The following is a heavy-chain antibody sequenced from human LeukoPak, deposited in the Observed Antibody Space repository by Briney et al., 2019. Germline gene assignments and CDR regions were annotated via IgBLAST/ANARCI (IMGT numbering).Heavy chain of an antibody. J-gene: IGHJ4*02. CDR3: ASKLRRGRYSSSWYGTYYFDY. CDR1: GGSFSGYY. Sequence: KPSETLSLTCAVYGGSFSGYYWSWIRQPPGKGLEWIGEINHSGSTNYNPSLKSRVTISVDTSKNQFSLKLSSVTAADTAVYYCASKLRRGRYSSSWYGTYYFDYWGQGTLVTVSS. V-gene: IGHV4-34*01. D-gene: IGHD6-13*01. CDR2: INHSGST.